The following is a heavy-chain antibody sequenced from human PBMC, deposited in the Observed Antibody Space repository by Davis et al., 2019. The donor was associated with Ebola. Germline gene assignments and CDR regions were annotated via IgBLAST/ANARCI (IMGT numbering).Heavy chain of an antibody. D-gene: IGHD2-8*01. CDR1: GYTFTGYY. V-gene: IGHV1-2*02. Sequence: ASVTVSCMASGYTFTGYYIHWVRQAPGQGLEWMGWINPNNGDTKLAQRFQGRVTITRDTSIGTAYMELSRLRSDDTAVFLCARASPPEYNVWSRNTHYHYFTMDVWGQGTTVTVSS. CDR3: ARASPPEYNVWSRNTHYHYFTMDV. J-gene: IGHJ6*02. CDR2: INPNNGDT.